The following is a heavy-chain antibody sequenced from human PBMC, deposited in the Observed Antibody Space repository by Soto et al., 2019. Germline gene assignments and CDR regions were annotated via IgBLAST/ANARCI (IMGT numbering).Heavy chain of an antibody. Sequence: EVQLLESGGGLVQPGGSLRLSCAASGFAFNTYAMAWVRQAPGKGPEWVSSVTSNGGTAFYADSVTGRFTISRDNSRSTLYLRLNSLGPEDTAIYYCAKGLLGDYYYYYGLDVWGQGTTVTVSS. V-gene: IGHV3-23*01. D-gene: IGHD2-15*01. CDR3: AKGLLGDYYYYYGLDV. J-gene: IGHJ6*02. CDR1: GFAFNTYA. CDR2: VTSNGGTA.